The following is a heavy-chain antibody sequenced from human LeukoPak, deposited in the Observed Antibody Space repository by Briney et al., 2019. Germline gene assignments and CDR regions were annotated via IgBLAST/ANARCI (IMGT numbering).Heavy chain of an antibody. CDR3: ARASPPRYTYDPYYFDC. Sequence: SETLSLTCTVSGGSVSSTTYYWSWIRQPPGKGLEWIASINYSGSTYYNPSLKSRVTISVDTSENQFSLKLSSVTAADTAVYYCARASPPRYTYDPYYFDCWGQGTLVTVSS. D-gene: IGHD5-18*01. CDR1: GGSVSSTTYY. J-gene: IGHJ4*02. V-gene: IGHV4-39*01. CDR2: INYSGST.